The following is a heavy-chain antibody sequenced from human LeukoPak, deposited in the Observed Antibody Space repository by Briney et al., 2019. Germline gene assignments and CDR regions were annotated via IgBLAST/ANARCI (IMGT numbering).Heavy chain of an antibody. J-gene: IGHJ6*03. CDR2: MNPNSGST. CDR1: GYTFTSYD. Sequence: ASVKVSCKASGYTFTSYDINWVRQATGQGLEWMGWMNPNSGSTGYAQKFQGRVTISRNTSISAAYMELSSLRSEDTAVYLCARGPSGSPFYYMDVWGKGTTVTVSS. CDR3: ARGPSGSPFYYMDV. D-gene: IGHD1-26*01. V-gene: IGHV1-8*03.